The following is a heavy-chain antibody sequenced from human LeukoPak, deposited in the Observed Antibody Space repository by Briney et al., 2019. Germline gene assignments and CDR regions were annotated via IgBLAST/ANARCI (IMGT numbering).Heavy chain of an antibody. J-gene: IGHJ6*02. Sequence: GRSLRLSCAASGFTFSSYGMHWVRQAPGKGLEWVAVISYDGSNKYYADSVKGRFTISRDNSKNTLYLQMNSLRAEDTAVYYCAKAASGFGYYYGMDVWGQGTTVTVSS. D-gene: IGHD3-3*01. V-gene: IGHV3-30*18. CDR1: GFTFSSYG. CDR2: ISYDGSNK. CDR3: AKAASGFGYYYGMDV.